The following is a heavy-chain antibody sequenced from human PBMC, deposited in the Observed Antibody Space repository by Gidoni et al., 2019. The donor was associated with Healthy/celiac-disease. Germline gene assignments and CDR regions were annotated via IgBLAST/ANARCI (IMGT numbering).Heavy chain of an antibody. CDR2: IWYDGSNK. D-gene: IGHD6-13*01. CDR3: ARAQSVLEQLAFDY. Sequence: QVQLVESGGGVVQPGRSLRLSCAASAFPFSSYGMHWVRQAPGKGLEWVAVIWYDGSNKYYADSVKGRFTISRDNSKNTLYLQMNSRRAEDTAVYYCARAQSVLEQLAFDYWGQGTLVTVSS. V-gene: IGHV3-33*01. J-gene: IGHJ4*02. CDR1: AFPFSSYG.